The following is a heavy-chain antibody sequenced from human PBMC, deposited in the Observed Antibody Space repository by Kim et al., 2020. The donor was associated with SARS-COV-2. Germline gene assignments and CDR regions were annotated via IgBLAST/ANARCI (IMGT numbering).Heavy chain of an antibody. J-gene: IGHJ3*02. Sequence: GGSLRLSCAASGFTFSSYAMHWVRQAPGKGLEWVAVISYDGSNKYYADSVKGRFTISRDNSKNTLYLQMNSLRAEDTAVYYCAISPINTAMGYAFDIWGQGTMVTVSS. V-gene: IGHV3-30*04. CDR1: GFTFSSYA. CDR2: ISYDGSNK. D-gene: IGHD5-18*01. CDR3: AISPINTAMGYAFDI.